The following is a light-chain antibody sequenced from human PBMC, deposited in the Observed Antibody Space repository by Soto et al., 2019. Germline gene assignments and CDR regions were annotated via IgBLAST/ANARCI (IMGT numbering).Light chain of an antibody. J-gene: IGKJ1*01. Sequence: EIVLTQSPGNLSLSPGESAPLSCRASQSVSNNYLAWYQQKPGQAPRLLIYGASNRATGIPDRFSGSGSGTDFTLTISRLEPEDFAVYYCQQYGSSGTFGQGTKVDIK. V-gene: IGKV3-20*01. CDR2: GAS. CDR1: QSVSNNY. CDR3: QQYGSSGT.